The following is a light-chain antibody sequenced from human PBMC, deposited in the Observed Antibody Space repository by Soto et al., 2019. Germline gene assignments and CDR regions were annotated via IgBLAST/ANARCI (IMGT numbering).Light chain of an antibody. CDR2: DAS. J-gene: IGKJ1*01. CDR1: QSINSW. CDR3: QQYNSYSA. V-gene: IGKV1-5*01. Sequence: DIQMTQSPSTLSASVGDRVTITCRASQSINSWLAWYQQKPGKAPKLLIYDASSLQSGVPSRFTGSGSGTEFTITISSLQPDDFATYYCQQYNSYSAFGQGTRVEIK.